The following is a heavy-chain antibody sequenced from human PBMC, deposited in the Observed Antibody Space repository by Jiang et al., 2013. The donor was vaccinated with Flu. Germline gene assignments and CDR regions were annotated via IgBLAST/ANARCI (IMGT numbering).Heavy chain of an antibody. D-gene: IGHD6-6*01. J-gene: IGHJ6*02. V-gene: IGHV3-21*01. CDR1: GFSFNNYD. CDR3: ARDDRATARVSGMDV. CDR2: ISRDSSHK. Sequence: VQLVESGGGLVKPGESLRLSCAASGFSFNNYDFNWVRQAPGKGLEWVSYISRDSSHKYYAESVRGRFTISRDNAKNSLSLQMNSLRVEDTALYYCARDDRATARVSGMDVWGQGTTVTVSS.